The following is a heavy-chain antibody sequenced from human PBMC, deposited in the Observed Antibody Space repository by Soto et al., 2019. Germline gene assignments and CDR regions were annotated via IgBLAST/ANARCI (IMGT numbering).Heavy chain of an antibody. CDR3: ARWGTTGGLDV. Sequence: QVQLVESGGGVVQPGTSLRLSCVGSGFTFRSYVIHWVRQAPGKGLEWVALTSYDGSNNFYGDSVKGRFTISRHNSRNTVELEVDSLTFEYTAFYYCARWGTTGGLDVWSQGTLVSVSS. J-gene: IGHJ4*02. CDR1: GFTFRSYV. D-gene: IGHD3-16*01. CDR2: TSYDGSNN. V-gene: IGHV3-33*05.